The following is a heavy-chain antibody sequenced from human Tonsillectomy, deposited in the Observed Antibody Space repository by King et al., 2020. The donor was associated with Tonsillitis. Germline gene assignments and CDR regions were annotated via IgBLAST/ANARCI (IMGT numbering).Heavy chain of an antibody. CDR2: ISPDGTYV. V-gene: IGHV3-74*01. Sequence: VQLVESGGGLIQPGGSLRLSCAASGFPFSTYWMFWVGQGPGKGLEWVSRISPDGTYVRYADSVTGRFTISRDNAKNTLFLQLSSLRAEDTALYYCAREYWGAGDYWGQGSQVIVSS. CDR3: AREYWGAGDY. D-gene: IGHD7-27*01. J-gene: IGHJ4*02. CDR1: GFPFSTYW.